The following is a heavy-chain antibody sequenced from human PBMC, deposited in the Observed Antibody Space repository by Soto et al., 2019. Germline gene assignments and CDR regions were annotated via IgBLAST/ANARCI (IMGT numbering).Heavy chain of an antibody. Sequence: PGGSLRLSCAASGCTFSSYAMHWVRQAPGKGLEWVAVISYDGSNKYYADSVKGRFTISRDNSKNTLYLQMNSLRAEDTAVYYCARDPLWGTAMVLWYFDLWGRGTLVTVSS. D-gene: IGHD5-18*01. J-gene: IGHJ2*01. CDR3: ARDPLWGTAMVLWYFDL. CDR2: ISYDGSNK. CDR1: GCTFSSYA. V-gene: IGHV3-30-3*01.